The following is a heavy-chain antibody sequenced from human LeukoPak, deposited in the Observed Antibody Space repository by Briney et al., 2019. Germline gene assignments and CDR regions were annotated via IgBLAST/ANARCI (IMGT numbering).Heavy chain of an antibody. V-gene: IGHV1-24*01. D-gene: IGHD2-15*01. Sequence: ASVKVSCKVSGYTLTELSMHWVRQAPGKGLEWMGGFDPEDGETIYAQKFQGRVTMTTDTSTSTAYMELRSLRSDDTAVYYCTRDRIPRNYWGQGTLVTVSS. CDR2: FDPEDGET. CDR1: GYTLTELS. CDR3: TRDRIPRNY. J-gene: IGHJ4*02.